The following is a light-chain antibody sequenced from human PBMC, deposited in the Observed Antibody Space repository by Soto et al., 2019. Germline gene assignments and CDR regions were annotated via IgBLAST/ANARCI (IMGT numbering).Light chain of an antibody. V-gene: IGKV1-5*01. J-gene: IGKJ2*01. CDR3: QQYDSSSPT. Sequence: DIQMTQSPSTLSASVGDGVTITCRASQNISVWLAWYQQRPGKAPKFLMYDASSLETGVPSRFSGSGSATEFTLTIRSLQPDDSATYYCQQYDSSSPTFGQGTKLEIK. CDR2: DAS. CDR1: QNISVW.